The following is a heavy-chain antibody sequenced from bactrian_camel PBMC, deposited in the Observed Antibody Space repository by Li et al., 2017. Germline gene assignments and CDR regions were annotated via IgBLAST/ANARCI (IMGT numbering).Heavy chain of an antibody. Sequence: VQLVESGGGSVQAGGSLRLSCDASRYTFSAYCMGWSRQAPEKEREGVAALDDKGATTYADSVKGRFTISYDNARDTLYLQMDSLKLEDTAIYYCALDALSWNVRPWLRAAEFADWGPGTQVTVS. J-gene: IGHJ4*01. V-gene: IGHV3S53*01. CDR3: ALDALSWNVRPWLRAAEFAD. D-gene: IGHD1*01. CDR2: LDDKGAT. CDR1: RYTFSAYC.